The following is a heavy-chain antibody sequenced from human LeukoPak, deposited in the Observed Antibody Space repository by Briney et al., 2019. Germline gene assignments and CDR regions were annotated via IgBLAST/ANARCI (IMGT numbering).Heavy chain of an antibody. CDR1: GFTFSTYG. Sequence: GGSLRLSCAASGFTFSTYGIHWVRQAPGKGLEWVAVISYDGSNKYYADSVKGRFTISRDNSKNTLYLQMNSLRAEDTAVYYCARDSRYCSSTSCSEEYYYYYMDVWGKGTTVTVSS. CDR3: ARDSRYCSSTSCSEEYYYYYMDV. D-gene: IGHD2-2*01. V-gene: IGHV3-30*03. CDR2: ISYDGSNK. J-gene: IGHJ6*03.